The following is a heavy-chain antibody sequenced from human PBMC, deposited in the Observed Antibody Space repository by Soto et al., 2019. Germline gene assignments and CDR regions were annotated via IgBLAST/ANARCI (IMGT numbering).Heavy chain of an antibody. CDR1: GFTFNLFT. D-gene: IGHD1-1*01. CDR3: ARGNRDV. V-gene: IGHV3-30-3*01. CDR2: VSHVDDNK. J-gene: IGHJ6*02. Sequence: QVQVVESGGGVVRPGTSLRLSCAASGFTFNLFTFHWVRQAPGGGLEWVAVVSHVDDNKFYADSVKGRFTISRDKSKNTLYLQMNNLRTEDTALYYCARGNRDVWGQGTTVTGSS.